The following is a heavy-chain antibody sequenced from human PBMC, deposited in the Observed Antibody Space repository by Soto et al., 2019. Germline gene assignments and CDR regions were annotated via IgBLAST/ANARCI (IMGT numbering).Heavy chain of an antibody. V-gene: IGHV6-1*01. CDR3: AREGVIWRFWANAFDV. CDR2: TYYRSKWLS. Sequence: PSQTLSLTCAISGDSVSSNDAAWNWIRQSPSRGLEWLGRTYYRSKWLSDYAVSVKSRITLNPDTSKNQFSLQLSSVTPEDTAVYYCAREGVIWRFWANAFDVWGQGTMVTVSS. CDR1: GDSVSSNDAA. D-gene: IGHD1-1*01. J-gene: IGHJ3*01.